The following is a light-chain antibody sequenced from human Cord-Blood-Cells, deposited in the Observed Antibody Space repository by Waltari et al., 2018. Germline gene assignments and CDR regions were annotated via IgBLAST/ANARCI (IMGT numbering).Light chain of an antibody. V-gene: IGLV3-1*01. CDR1: KLGDKY. J-gene: IGLJ3*02. CDR2: QDS. CDR3: QAWDSSPNWV. Sequence: SYELTQPPSVSVSPGQPASITCSGDKLGDKYACWYQQKPGQSPVLVIYQDSKRPSGIPERFSGSNSGNTATLTISGTQAMDEADYYCQAWDSSPNWVFGGGTKLTVL.